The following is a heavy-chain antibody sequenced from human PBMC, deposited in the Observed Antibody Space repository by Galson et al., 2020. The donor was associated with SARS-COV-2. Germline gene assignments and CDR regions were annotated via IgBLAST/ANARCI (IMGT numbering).Heavy chain of an antibody. D-gene: IGHD2-8*02. CDR2: VNHSGST. CDR1: GGSFSGYF. CDR3: ARGLDGTGRFNGWDY. J-gene: IGHJ4*02. V-gene: IGHV4-34*01. Sequence: SETLSLTCAVYGGSFSGYFWSWIRQPPGKGLEWIGEVNHSGSTNYNPSLKCRVTISVDTSKNQFSLKLSSVTAADTAVYYCARGLDGTGRFNGWDYWGQGTLVTVSS.